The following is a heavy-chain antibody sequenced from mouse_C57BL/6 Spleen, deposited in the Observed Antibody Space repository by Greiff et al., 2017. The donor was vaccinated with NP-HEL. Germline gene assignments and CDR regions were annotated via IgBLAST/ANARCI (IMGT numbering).Heavy chain of an antibody. CDR3: TSLEAYYYGSSYYAMDY. D-gene: IGHD1-1*01. V-gene: IGHV1-39*01. Sequence: EVKVVESGPELVKPGASVKISCKASGYSFTDYNMNWVKQSNGKSLEWIGVINPNYGTTSYNQKFKGKATLTVDQSSSTAYMQLNSLTSEDSAVYYCTSLEAYYYGSSYYAMDYWGQGTSVTVSS. J-gene: IGHJ4*01. CDR1: GYSFTDYN. CDR2: INPNYGTT.